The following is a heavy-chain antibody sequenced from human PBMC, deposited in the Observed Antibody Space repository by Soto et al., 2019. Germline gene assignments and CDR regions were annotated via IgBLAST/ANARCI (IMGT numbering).Heavy chain of an antibody. Sequence: QVQLQQWGAGLLKPSETLSLTCAVYGGSFSGYYWNWIRQPPGKGLEWIGESNHSGSTKYNPSLKSRVTISVDTSKNQFSLKLSSVTAADTAVYYCASVPLDYWGQGTLVTVSS. CDR1: GGSFSGYY. D-gene: IGHD6-6*01. CDR3: ASVPLDY. V-gene: IGHV4-34*01. CDR2: SNHSGST. J-gene: IGHJ4*02.